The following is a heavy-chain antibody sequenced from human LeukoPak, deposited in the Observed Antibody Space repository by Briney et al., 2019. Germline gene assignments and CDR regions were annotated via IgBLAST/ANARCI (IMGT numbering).Heavy chain of an antibody. V-gene: IGHV1-3*01. D-gene: IGHD4-11*01. J-gene: IGHJ4*02. CDR2: INAGNGNT. Sequence: ASVKVSCKASGYTFTSYAMHWVRQAPGQRLEWMGWINAGNGNTKYSQEFQGRVTITRDTSASTAYMELSSLRSDDTAVYYCARVIAGQSDYSDPYDYWGQGTLVTVSS. CDR1: GYTFTSYA. CDR3: ARVIAGQSDYSDPYDY.